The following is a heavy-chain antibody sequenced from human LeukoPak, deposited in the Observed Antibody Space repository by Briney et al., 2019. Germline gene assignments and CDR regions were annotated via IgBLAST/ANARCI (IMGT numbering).Heavy chain of an antibody. CDR2: ISYDGSNK. CDR3: AKEWGAFDI. V-gene: IGHV3-30*18. Sequence: GGSLRLSCAASGFTFSSYGMHWVRQAPGKGLEWVAVISYDGSNKYYADSVKGRFTISRDNSKNTLYLQVNSLRAEDTAVYYCAKEWGAFDIWGQGTMVTVSS. J-gene: IGHJ3*02. D-gene: IGHD3-16*01. CDR1: GFTFSSYG.